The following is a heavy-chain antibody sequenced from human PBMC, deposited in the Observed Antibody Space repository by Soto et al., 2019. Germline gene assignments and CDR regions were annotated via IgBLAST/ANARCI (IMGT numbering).Heavy chain of an antibody. CDR2: IWNDGKRR. CDR3: AIGVHSPLDY. J-gene: IGHJ4*02. Sequence: PGGSLRLSCAASGFNFNIDGMHWVRQAPGKGLEWVAVIWNDGKRRYYADSVKGRFTISRDNSNNTLYVQMTSLRAEDTGVYYCAIGVHSPLDYWGQGTLVTVSS. V-gene: IGHV3-33*01. CDR1: GFNFNIDG.